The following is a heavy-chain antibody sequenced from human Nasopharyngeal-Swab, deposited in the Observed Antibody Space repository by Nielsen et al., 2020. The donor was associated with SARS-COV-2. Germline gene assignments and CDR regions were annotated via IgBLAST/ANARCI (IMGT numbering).Heavy chain of an antibody. D-gene: IGHD6-25*01. V-gene: IGHV1-2*06. CDR2: INPSSGGT. CDR1: GYTFTGYY. Sequence: ASVKVSCKASGYTFTGYYMHWVRQAPGQGLEWMGRINPSSGGTNYAQKFQGRVTMTRDTSISTAYMELSRLRSDDTAVYYCARDSGRIPPWWFDPWGQGTLVTVSS. J-gene: IGHJ5*02. CDR3: ARDSGRIPPWWFDP.